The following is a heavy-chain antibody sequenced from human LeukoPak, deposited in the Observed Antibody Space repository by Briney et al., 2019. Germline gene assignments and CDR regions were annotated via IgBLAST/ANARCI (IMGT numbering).Heavy chain of an antibody. CDR2: ISGDGGST. V-gene: IGHV3-43*02. CDR1: GFTFDDYA. D-gene: IGHD6-19*01. CDR3: ARDRIAVAGTHFQH. J-gene: IGHJ1*01. Sequence: GGSLRLSCAASGFTFDDYAMHWVRQAPGKGLEWVSLISGDGGSTYYADSVKGRFTISRDNSKNTLYLQMNSLRAEDTAVYYCARDRIAVAGTHFQHWGQGTLVTVSS.